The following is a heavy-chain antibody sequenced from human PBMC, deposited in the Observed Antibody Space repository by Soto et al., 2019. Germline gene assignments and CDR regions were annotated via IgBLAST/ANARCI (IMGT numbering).Heavy chain of an antibody. CDR3: AKVPTGEMATVFQAFDI. J-gene: IGHJ3*02. V-gene: IGHV3-23*01. Sequence: PGGSLRLSCAASGFTFSNHAMNWVRQSPGKGLEWVSGISGSGGGAYYADSVRGRFAVSRDNSKSTLYLQMNSLRDEDTAVYYCAKVPTGEMATVFQAFDIWAKGQWSPSPQ. CDR2: ISGSGGGA. CDR1: GFTFSNHA. D-gene: IGHD4-4*01.